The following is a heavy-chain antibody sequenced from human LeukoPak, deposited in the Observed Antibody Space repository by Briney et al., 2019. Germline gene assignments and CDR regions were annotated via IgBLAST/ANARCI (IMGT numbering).Heavy chain of an antibody. CDR3: ARPSRQQLVRSEYFQH. J-gene: IGHJ1*01. CDR1: GYTFTSYG. V-gene: IGHV1-18*01. CDR2: ISAYNGNT. D-gene: IGHD6-13*01. Sequence: ASVKVSCKASGYTFTSYGISWVRQAPGQGLEWMGWISAYNGNTNYAQKFQGRVIMTIDTSTSTAYMELRSLRSDDTAVYYCARPSRQQLVRSEYFQHWGQGTLVTVSS.